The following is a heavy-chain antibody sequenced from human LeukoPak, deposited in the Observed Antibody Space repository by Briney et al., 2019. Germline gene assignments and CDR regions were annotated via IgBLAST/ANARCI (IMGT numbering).Heavy chain of an antibody. J-gene: IGHJ4*02. Sequence: PGGSLRLSCAASGFTFSDYAMHWVRQAPGKGLEWVSYISSSGRSMYYADSVKGRFTISRDNAKNSLYLQVNSLRADDTAVYYCARRSSSRSHFDYWGQGTLVIVSS. CDR2: ISSSGRSM. V-gene: IGHV3-48*03. CDR3: ARRSSSRSHFDY. CDR1: GFTFSDYA. D-gene: IGHD6-13*01.